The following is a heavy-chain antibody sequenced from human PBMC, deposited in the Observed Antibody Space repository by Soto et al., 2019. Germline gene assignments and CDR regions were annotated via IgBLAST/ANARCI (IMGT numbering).Heavy chain of an antibody. V-gene: IGHV3-64*01. Sequence: GGSMRLSCAASGFTFSSYAMHWVRQAPGKGLEYVSAISSNGGSTYYANSVKGRFTISRDNSKNTLYLQMGSLRAEDMAVYYCARVGIISGVSGALDIWGQGTMVTVSS. CDR1: GFTFSSYA. D-gene: IGHD3-10*01. CDR2: ISSNGGST. J-gene: IGHJ3*02. CDR3: ARVGIISGVSGALDI.